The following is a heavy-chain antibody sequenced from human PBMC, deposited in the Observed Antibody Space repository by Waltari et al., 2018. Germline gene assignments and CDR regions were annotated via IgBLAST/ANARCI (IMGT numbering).Heavy chain of an antibody. CDR2: ISSHSTTL. CDR3: ARGRQQLIP. D-gene: IGHD6-13*01. Sequence: QKQLVESGGGLVKPGGSLTLSCAASGFSFRDYYMTWVRQAPGKGMEWIGSISSHSTTLDYADSLKGRFTISRDNANTSAFLQIVSLRPDDTAVYYCARGRQQLIPWGQGTLVTVSS. V-gene: IGHV3-11*01. CDR1: GFSFRDYY. J-gene: IGHJ5*02.